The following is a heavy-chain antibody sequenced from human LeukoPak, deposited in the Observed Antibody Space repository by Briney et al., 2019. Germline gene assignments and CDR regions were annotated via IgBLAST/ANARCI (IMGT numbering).Heavy chain of an antibody. J-gene: IGHJ6*03. CDR3: ARDKGYSSSWYPVYYYYYYMDV. CDR2: ISYDGSNK. D-gene: IGHD6-13*01. Sequence: GRSLRLSCAASGFTFSSYAMHWVRQAPGKGLEWVAVISYDGSNKYYADSVKGRFTISRDNSKNTLYLQMNSLRAEDTAVYYCARDKGYSSSWYPVYYYYYYMDVWGKGTTVTVSS. CDR1: GFTFSSYA. V-gene: IGHV3-30*04.